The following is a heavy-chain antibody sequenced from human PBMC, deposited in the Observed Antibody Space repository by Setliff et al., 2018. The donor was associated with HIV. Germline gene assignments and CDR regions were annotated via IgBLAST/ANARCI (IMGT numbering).Heavy chain of an antibody. CDR3: AIGLLTGEIDY. Sequence: ASVKVSCKASGYTFTSYSLHWVRQAPGQGLEWMGVINPSGGSTAYAENFQGRVTMTRDTSTSTVYMEMRGLRSDDTAVYYCAIGLLTGEIDYWGQGTLVTVSS. D-gene: IGHD3-9*01. CDR2: INPSGGST. CDR1: GYTFTSYS. V-gene: IGHV1-46*01. J-gene: IGHJ4*02.